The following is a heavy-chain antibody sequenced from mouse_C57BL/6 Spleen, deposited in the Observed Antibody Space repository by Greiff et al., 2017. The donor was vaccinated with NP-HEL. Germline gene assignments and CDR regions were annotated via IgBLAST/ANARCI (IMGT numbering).Heavy chain of an antibody. J-gene: IGHJ4*01. Sequence: EVMLVESGGGLVKPGGSLKLSCAASGFTFSSYAMSWVRQTPEKRLEWVATISDGGSYTYYPDNVKGRFTISRDNAKNNLYLQMSHLKSEDTAMYYCARGGIYYDYDDGAMDYWGQGTSVTVSS. V-gene: IGHV5-4*03. D-gene: IGHD2-4*01. CDR2: ISDGGSYT. CDR3: ARGGIYYDYDDGAMDY. CDR1: GFTFSSYA.